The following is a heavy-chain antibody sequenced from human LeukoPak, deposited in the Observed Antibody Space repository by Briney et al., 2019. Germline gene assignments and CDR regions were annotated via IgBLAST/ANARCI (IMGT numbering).Heavy chain of an antibody. V-gene: IGHV4-30-2*01. Sequence: PSETLSLTCTVSGGSISSGGYYWSWIRQPPGKGPEWIGHIYHSGSTYYNPSLKSRVTISVDRSKNQFSLKLSSVTAADTAVFYCARGVGYCSSTSCFPGAFDIWGQGTMVTVSS. CDR1: GGSISSGGYY. CDR3: ARGVGYCSSTSCFPGAFDI. D-gene: IGHD2-2*01. CDR2: IYHSGST. J-gene: IGHJ3*02.